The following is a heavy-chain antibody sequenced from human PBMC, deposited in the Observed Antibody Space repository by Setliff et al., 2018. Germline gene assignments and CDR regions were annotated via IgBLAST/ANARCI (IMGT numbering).Heavy chain of an antibody. J-gene: IGHJ4*02. V-gene: IGHV3-48*03. D-gene: IGHD3-16*01. CDR1: GFTFSNYD. Sequence: HPGGSLRLSCAASGFTFSNYDMNWVRQAPGKGLEWVSYINSGGTKIYYADSVEGRFTISRDNGKNSLFLQMNSVRAEDTAVYYCARSINGYQQRYDFWGQGALVTVSS. CDR2: INSGGTKI. CDR3: ARSINGYQQRYDF.